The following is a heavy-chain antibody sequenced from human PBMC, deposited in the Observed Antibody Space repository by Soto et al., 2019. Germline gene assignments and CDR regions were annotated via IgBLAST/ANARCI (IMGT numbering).Heavy chain of an antibody. D-gene: IGHD2-21*02. CDR2: IGGSGGTT. V-gene: IGHV3-23*01. J-gene: IGHJ4*02. Sequence: GGSLRLACAASGVTFSSYAMSWVRQTPGMGLEWVSAIGGSGGTTYYADSVKGRFTISRDNSKNTLYLQMNSLRAEDTAVYYCAKNCGGDCYTNFDFWGQGTLVTVSS. CDR3: AKNCGGDCYTNFDF. CDR1: GVTFSSYA.